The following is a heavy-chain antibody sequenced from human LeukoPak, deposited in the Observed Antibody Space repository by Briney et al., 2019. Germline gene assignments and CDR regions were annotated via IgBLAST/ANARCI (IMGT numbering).Heavy chain of an antibody. J-gene: IGHJ3*02. CDR2: INTNTGNP. V-gene: IGHV7-4-1*02. D-gene: IGHD4-11*01. Sequence: ASVTVSCKASGYTFTSYAMNWVRQAPGQGLEWMGWINTNTGNPTYAQGFTGRFVFSLDTSVSTAYLQISSLKAEDTAVYYCARDRRNYGSDDAFDIWGQGTMVTVSS. CDR3: ARDRRNYGSDDAFDI. CDR1: GYTFTSYA.